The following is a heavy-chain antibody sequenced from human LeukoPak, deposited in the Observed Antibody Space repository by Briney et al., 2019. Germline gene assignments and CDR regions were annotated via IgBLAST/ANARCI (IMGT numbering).Heavy chain of an antibody. CDR1: DYTFTSYG. J-gene: IGHJ4*02. Sequence: GASVKVSCKASDYTFTSYGISWVRQAPGQGLEWMGWISAYNGNTNYAQKLQGRVTMTTDTSTSTAYMELRSLRSDDTAVYYCARGTFITIFGEVSVGDYWGQGTLVTVSS. V-gene: IGHV1-18*01. D-gene: IGHD3-3*01. CDR2: ISAYNGNT. CDR3: ARGTFITIFGEVSVGDY.